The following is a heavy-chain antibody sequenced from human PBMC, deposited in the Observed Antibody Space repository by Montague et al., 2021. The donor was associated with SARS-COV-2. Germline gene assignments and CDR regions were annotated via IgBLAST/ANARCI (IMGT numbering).Heavy chain of an antibody. CDR2: IKQSGST. J-gene: IGHJ4*02. D-gene: IGHD3-22*01. CDR3: ARGHLSVSMIVVVFTSASYYFDY. V-gene: IGHV4-34*01. CDR1: GGSFGDDH. Sequence: SETLSLTCGVYGGSFGDDHWSWIRQPPGKGLEWIGDIKQSGSTSXNPSLKSRVTISVDTSRNQFSLKLTSVTAADTAVYFCARGHLSVSMIVVVFTSASYYFDYWGQGALVTVSS.